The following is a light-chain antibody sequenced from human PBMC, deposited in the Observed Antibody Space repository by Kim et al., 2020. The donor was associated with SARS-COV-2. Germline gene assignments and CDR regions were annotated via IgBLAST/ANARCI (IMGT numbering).Light chain of an antibody. J-gene: IGKJ4*01. Sequence: LSPGESATLSCRASQSVDSSLAWYQQKPGQAPRLLIYDASSRATGIPVRFSGSGSGTDFTLTISSLEPEDFAVYYCQHRYNWPLTFGGGTKVEIK. CDR3: QHRYNWPLT. V-gene: IGKV3-11*01. CDR1: QSVDSS. CDR2: DAS.